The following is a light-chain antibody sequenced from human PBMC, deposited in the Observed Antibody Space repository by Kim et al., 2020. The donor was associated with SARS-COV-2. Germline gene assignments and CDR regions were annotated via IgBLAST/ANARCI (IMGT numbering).Light chain of an antibody. Sequence: LSPGERATLSCRASQSVSSSYLAWYQQKPGQAPRHLIYGASSRATGIPDRFSGSGSGTDFTLTISRLEPEDFAVYYCQQYGSSPYTFGQGTKLEI. V-gene: IGKV3-20*01. CDR3: QQYGSSPYT. CDR1: QSVSSSY. CDR2: GAS. J-gene: IGKJ2*01.